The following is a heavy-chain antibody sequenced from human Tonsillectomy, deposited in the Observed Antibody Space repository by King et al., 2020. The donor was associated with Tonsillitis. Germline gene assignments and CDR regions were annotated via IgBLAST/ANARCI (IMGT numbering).Heavy chain of an antibody. J-gene: IGHJ4*02. Sequence: VQLVESGGGLVRPGGSLRLSCAASGFTFTNAWMNWVRQAPGKGLEWLARIKTKSDGGPTDYAEPVKGRFSISRDDSKNTLYLELSSLKIEDTGVYYCTTRPWFDYWGQGTLVTVSS. CDR1: GFTFTNAW. V-gene: IGHV3-15*07. CDR2: IKTKSDGGPT. CDR3: TTRPWFDY.